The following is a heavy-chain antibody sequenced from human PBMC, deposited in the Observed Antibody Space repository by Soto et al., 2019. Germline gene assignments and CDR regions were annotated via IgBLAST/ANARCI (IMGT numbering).Heavy chain of an antibody. Sequence: QVQLVESGGGVVQPGRSLRLSCAASGFVFNYFGMHWVRQAPGKGPEWVAVVWYDGSIRNYADSVKGRFVLSRDNSKNTRFLQMNSLIAEDTAVYYCAKASSDSRTNYFDAFDIWGQGTMVTVSS. J-gene: IGHJ3*02. CDR2: VWYDGSIR. CDR1: GFVFNYFG. CDR3: AKASSDSRTNYFDAFDI. V-gene: IGHV3-33*06. D-gene: IGHD3-22*01.